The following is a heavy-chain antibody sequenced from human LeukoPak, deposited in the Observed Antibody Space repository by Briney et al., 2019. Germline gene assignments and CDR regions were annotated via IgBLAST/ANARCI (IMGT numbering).Heavy chain of an antibody. CDR1: GYTFTSYY. CDR3: ARVNYYDSRGDYPYGMDV. D-gene: IGHD3-22*01. CDR2: INPSGGST. Sequence: ASVNVSCKASGYTFTSYYMHWVRQAPGQGLEWMGIINPSGGSTSCAQKFQGRVTMTMDTSTSTVYMELSSLRSEDTAVYYCARVNYYDSRGDYPYGMDVWGQGTTVTVSS. V-gene: IGHV1-46*01. J-gene: IGHJ6*02.